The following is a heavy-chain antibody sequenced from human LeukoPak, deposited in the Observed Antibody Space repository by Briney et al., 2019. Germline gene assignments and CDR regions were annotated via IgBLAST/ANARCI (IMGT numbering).Heavy chain of an antibody. CDR3: ARQKSSTGGYTNWFDP. CDR1: GYSFTSYW. Sequence: GESLKISCKGSGYSFTSYWIGWVRQMPGKGLEWMGIIYPGDSDTRYSPSFQGQVTISADKSISTAYLQWSSLKASDTAMYYCARQKSSTGGYTNWFDPWGQGTLVTVSS. V-gene: IGHV5-51*01. CDR2: IYPGDSDT. D-gene: IGHD3-22*01. J-gene: IGHJ5*02.